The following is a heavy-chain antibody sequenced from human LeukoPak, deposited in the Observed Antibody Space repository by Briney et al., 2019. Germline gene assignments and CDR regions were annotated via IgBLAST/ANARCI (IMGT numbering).Heavy chain of an antibody. CDR3: ARGVRIAVAGTTSRYYFDY. V-gene: IGHV4-39*07. Sequence: PSETLSLTCTVSRGSVNSNSYYWGWIRQPPGKGLEWIGTIYYSGNTYYNPSLESRVTISVDTSKNQFSLKLTSVTAADTAVYYCARGVRIAVAGTTSRYYFDYWGQGTLVTVSS. D-gene: IGHD6-19*01. CDR1: RGSVNSNSYY. J-gene: IGHJ4*02. CDR2: IYYSGNT.